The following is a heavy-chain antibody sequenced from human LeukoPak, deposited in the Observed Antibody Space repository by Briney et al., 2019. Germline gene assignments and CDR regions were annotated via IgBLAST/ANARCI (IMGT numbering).Heavy chain of an antibody. Sequence: GGSLRLSCTASGFTFSSYAMSWVRQAPRKGLEWVSAISGSGGSTYYADSVKGRFTISRDNSKNTLYLQMNSLRAEDTAVYYCAKEGSLYDYVWGSYRTYFDYWGQGTLVTVSS. D-gene: IGHD3-16*02. CDR2: ISGSGGST. CDR3: AKEGSLYDYVWGSYRTYFDY. J-gene: IGHJ4*02. CDR1: GFTFSSYA. V-gene: IGHV3-23*01.